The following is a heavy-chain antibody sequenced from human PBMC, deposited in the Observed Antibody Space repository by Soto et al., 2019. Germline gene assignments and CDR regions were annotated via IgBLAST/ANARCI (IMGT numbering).Heavy chain of an antibody. CDR3: ARDLSVIVGATTEAYGIDV. D-gene: IGHD1-26*01. CDR1: GFTFISYS. J-gene: IGHJ6*04. V-gene: IGHV3-21*01. Sequence: LSLSCAASGFTFISYSMNWVRQAPVKGLEWVSSISSSSSYIYYADSVKGRFTISRDNAKNSLYLQMNSLRAEDTAVYYCARDLSVIVGATTEAYGIDVWGKGRXVAVSS. CDR2: ISSSSSYI.